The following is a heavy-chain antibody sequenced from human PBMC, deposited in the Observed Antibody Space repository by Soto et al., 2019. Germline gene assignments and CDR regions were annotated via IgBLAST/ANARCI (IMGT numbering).Heavy chain of an antibody. CDR2: INPNSGNT. CDR3: ARDLVAERYFDCLYFDY. D-gene: IGHD3-9*01. V-gene: IGHV1-2*04. J-gene: IGHJ4*02. Sequence: ASVKVSCKASGYTFTGYYMHWVRQAPGQGLEWMGWINPNSGNTNHAQKFQGWVTMTTDTSISTAYMELSRLRSDDTSVYYFARDLVAERYFDCLYFDYWGQGTLVTVSS. CDR1: GYTFTGYY.